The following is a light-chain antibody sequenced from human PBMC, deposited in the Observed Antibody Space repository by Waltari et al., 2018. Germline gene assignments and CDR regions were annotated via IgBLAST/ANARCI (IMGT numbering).Light chain of an antibody. CDR1: YFGTED. Sequence: SYGLTQPPSVSVSPGQTARITCGGDYFGTEDVNWYQQKPPQAPLLVIYTNSARPSGIPDGFSGARSGNTATLIIGGVEAGDEAEYYSQVWDVESDHVFFGGGTRLTVL. CDR2: TNS. V-gene: IGLV3-21*01. CDR3: QVWDVESDHVF. J-gene: IGLJ7*01.